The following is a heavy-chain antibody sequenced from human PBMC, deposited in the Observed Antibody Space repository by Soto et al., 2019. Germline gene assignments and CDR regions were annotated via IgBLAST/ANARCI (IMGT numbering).Heavy chain of an antibody. J-gene: IGHJ5*02. D-gene: IGHD6-13*01. CDR3: ATSSSWYSWWFDP. CDR1: GYTFTSYY. Sequence: GGSVKVSCKASGYTFTSYYMHWVRQAPGQGLEWMGIINPSGGSTSYAQKFQGRVTMTRDTSTSTVYMELSSLRSEDTAVYYCATSSSWYSWWFDPWGQGTLVTVSS. V-gene: IGHV1-46*01. CDR2: INPSGGST.